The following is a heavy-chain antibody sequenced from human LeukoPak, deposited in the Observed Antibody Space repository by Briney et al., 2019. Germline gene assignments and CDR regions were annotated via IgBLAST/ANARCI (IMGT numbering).Heavy chain of an antibody. V-gene: IGHV1-69*04. CDR3: ARGYCSSTSCYTNYYYMDV. J-gene: IGHJ6*03. D-gene: IGHD2-2*02. Sequence: SVKVSCKASGGTFSSYAISWVRQAPGQGLEWMGRIIPILGIANYAQKFQGRVTITADKSTSTAYMELSSLRSEDTAVYYCARGYCSSTSCYTNYYYMDVWGKGTTVTVSS. CDR2: IIPILGIA. CDR1: GGTFSSYA.